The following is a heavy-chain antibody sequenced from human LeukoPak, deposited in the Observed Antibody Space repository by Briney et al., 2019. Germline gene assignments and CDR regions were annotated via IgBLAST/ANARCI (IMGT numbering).Heavy chain of an antibody. CDR2: ISAYNGNT. J-gene: IGHJ4*02. V-gene: IGHV1-18*01. CDR1: GYTFTSYG. CDR3: ARGDVVRGVIIPSFDY. D-gene: IGHD3-10*01. Sequence: ASVKVSCKASGYTFTSYGISWVRQAPGQGLEWMGWISAYNGNTNYAQKLQGRVTMTTDTSTSTAYMELRSLRSDDTAVYYCARGDVVRGVIIPSFDYWGQGTLVTVSS.